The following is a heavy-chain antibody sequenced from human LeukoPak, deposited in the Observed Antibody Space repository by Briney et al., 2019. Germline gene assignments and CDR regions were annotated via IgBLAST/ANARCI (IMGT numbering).Heavy chain of an antibody. J-gene: IGHJ4*02. CDR3: AREEYQVLLD. Sequence: LSLTCAVYGGSFSGYYWSWIRQPPGKGLEWIAYIDSRSSTIYYADSMKGRFTISRDNAKNSLYLHMNSLRVGDTAIYYCAREEYQVLLDWGQGVLVTVAS. CDR2: IDSRSSTI. V-gene: IGHV3-11*04. CDR1: GGSFSGYY. D-gene: IGHD2-15*01.